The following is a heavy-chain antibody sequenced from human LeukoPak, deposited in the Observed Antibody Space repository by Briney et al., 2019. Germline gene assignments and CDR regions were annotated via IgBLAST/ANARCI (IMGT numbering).Heavy chain of an antibody. CDR2: IYTSGST. D-gene: IGHD2-2*01. CDR3: ARSQPYCSSTSCYPPPIYYYYYAMDV. V-gene: IGHV4-61*02. Sequence: SQTLSLTCTASGGSISSGNYYWSWIRQPAGKGLEWIGRIYTSGSTNYNPSLKSRVTISVDTSKNQFSLKLSSVTAADTAVYYCARSQPYCSSTSCYPPPIYYYYYAMDVWGQGTTVTVSS. J-gene: IGHJ6*02. CDR1: GGSISSGNYY.